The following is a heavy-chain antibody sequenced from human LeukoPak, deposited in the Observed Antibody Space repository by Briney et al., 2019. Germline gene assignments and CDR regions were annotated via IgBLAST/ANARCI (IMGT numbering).Heavy chain of an antibody. CDR2: IWYDGSNK. J-gene: IGHJ4*02. Sequence: PGRSLRLSCAASGFTFSSYGMHWVRQAPGKGLEWVAVIWYDGSNKYYADSVKGRFTISRDNSENTLYLQMNSLRAEDTAVYYCARGYCSGGSCYSDFDYWGQGTLVTVSS. D-gene: IGHD2-15*01. CDR3: ARGYCSGGSCYSDFDY. CDR1: GFTFSSYG. V-gene: IGHV3-33*01.